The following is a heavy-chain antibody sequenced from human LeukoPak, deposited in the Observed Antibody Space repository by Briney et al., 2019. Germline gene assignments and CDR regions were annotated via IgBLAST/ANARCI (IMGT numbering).Heavy chain of an antibody. Sequence: GGSLRLSCAASGFTFSSYAMSRVRQAPGKGLEWVSAISGSGGSTYYADSVKGRFTISRDNSKNTLYLQMNSLRAEDTAVYYCAKDPGGYEQVDYWGQGTLVTVSS. CDR1: GFTFSSYA. CDR3: AKDPGGYEQVDY. D-gene: IGHD2-15*01. V-gene: IGHV3-23*01. CDR2: ISGSGGST. J-gene: IGHJ4*02.